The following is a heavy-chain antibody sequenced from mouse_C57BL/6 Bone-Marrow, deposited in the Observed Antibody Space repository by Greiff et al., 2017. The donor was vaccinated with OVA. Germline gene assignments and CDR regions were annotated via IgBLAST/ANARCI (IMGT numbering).Heavy chain of an antibody. V-gene: IGHV1-69*01. J-gene: IGHJ4*01. CDR3: ARWRYDHVYAMDY. CDR2: IDPSDSYT. D-gene: IGHD2-14*01. CDR1: GYTFTSYW. Sequence: VKLQQPGAELVMPGASVKLSCKASGYTFTSYWMHWVKQRPGQGLEWIGEIDPSDSYTNYNQKFKGKSTLTVDKSSSTAYMQLSSLTSEDSAVYYCARWRYDHVYAMDYWGQGTSVTVSS.